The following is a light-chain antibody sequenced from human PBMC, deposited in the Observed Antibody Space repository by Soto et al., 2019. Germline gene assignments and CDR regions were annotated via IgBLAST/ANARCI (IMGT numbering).Light chain of an antibody. CDR3: QQYGTSPVT. Sequence: EIVLTQSPGTLSLSPGERATLSCRASQSVSSSYLAWYQQKPGQAPRLLIYGASSRATGIPDRFSGSGSGTDFSLTISRLEPEDFAVYYCQQYGTSPVTFGQGTKLEIK. CDR1: QSVSSSY. V-gene: IGKV3-20*01. CDR2: GAS. J-gene: IGKJ2*01.